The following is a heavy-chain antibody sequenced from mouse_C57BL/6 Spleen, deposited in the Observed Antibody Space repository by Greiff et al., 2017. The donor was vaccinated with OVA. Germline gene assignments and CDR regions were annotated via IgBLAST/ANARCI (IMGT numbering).Heavy chain of an antibody. CDR1: GYTFTSYW. Sequence: QVHVKQPGAELVRPGTSVKLSCKASGYTFTSYWMHWVKQRPGQGLEWIGVIDPSDSYTNYNQKFKGKATLTVDTSSSTAYMQLSSLTSEDSAVYYCARSGYSWYFDVWGTGTTVTVSS. J-gene: IGHJ1*03. D-gene: IGHD2-3*01. V-gene: IGHV1-59*01. CDR2: IDPSDSYT. CDR3: ARSGYSWYFDV.